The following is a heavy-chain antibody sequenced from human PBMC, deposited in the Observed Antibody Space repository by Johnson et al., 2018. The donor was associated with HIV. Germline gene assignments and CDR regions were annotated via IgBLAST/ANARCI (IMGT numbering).Heavy chain of an antibody. J-gene: IGHJ3*02. Sequence: QVQLVESGGGVVQPGRSLRLSCAASGFTFSNYGMHWVRQAPGKGLEWVAVIWNDGSNKYYADSVKGRVTISRDNSKNTLYLQMNSLRAEDTAVYYCAKVAYSGSYLDAFDIWGQGTMVTVSS. CDR1: GFTFSNYG. D-gene: IGHD6-6*01. V-gene: IGHV3-33*06. CDR2: IWNDGSNK. CDR3: AKVAYSGSYLDAFDI.